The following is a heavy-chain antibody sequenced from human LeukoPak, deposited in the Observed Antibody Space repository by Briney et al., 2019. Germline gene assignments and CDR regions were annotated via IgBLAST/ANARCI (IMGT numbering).Heavy chain of an antibody. CDR3: ARVRSIHLKSYFDY. Sequence: GGSLRLSCAASGFTFSSHPMSWIRQAPGKGLEWVSYISSSGSTIYYADSVKGRFTISRDNAKNSLYLQMNSLRAEDTAVYYCARVRSIHLKSYFDYWGQGTLVTVSS. CDR1: GFTFSSHP. J-gene: IGHJ4*02. CDR2: ISSSGSTI. D-gene: IGHD2-2*02. V-gene: IGHV3-11*01.